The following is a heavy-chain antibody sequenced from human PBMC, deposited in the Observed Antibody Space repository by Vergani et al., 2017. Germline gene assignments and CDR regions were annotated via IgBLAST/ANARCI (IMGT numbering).Heavy chain of an antibody. V-gene: IGHV4-31*03. CDR2: IYYSGST. Sequence: QVQLQESGPGLVKPSQTLSLTCTVSGGSISSRGYYWSWIRQHPGKGLEWIGYIYYSGSTYYNPSLKSRVTISVDTSKNQFSLKLSSVTAADTAVYYCARGTRSGALFDYWGQGTLVTVSS. D-gene: IGHD7-27*01. CDR3: ARGTRSGALFDY. J-gene: IGHJ4*02. CDR1: GGSISSRGYY.